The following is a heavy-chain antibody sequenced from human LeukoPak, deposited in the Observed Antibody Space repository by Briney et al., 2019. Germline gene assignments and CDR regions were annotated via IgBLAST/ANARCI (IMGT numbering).Heavy chain of an antibody. CDR1: GGSISSYY. CDR2: IYYSGST. V-gene: IGHV4-59*08. J-gene: IGHJ5*02. D-gene: IGHD1-26*01. Sequence: SETLSLTCTVSGGSISSYYWSWIRQPPGKGLEWIGYIYYSGSTNYNPSLKSRVTISVDTSKNQLSLKLSSLTAADTAVYYCARHEYSGSYYGLSWFDPWGQGTLVTVSS. CDR3: ARHEYSGSYYGLSWFDP.